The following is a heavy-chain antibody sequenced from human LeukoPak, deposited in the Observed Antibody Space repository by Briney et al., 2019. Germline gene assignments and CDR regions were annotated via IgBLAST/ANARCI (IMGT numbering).Heavy chain of an antibody. J-gene: IGHJ4*02. Sequence: GAPVKGSCKASVYTFTRHYMHWVRQAPGQRLEWMGWINPNSGGTNYAQKFQGRVTMTRDTSISTAYMELSRLRSDDTAVYYCARADPVAYWGQGTQVTVSS. CDR2: INPNSGGT. CDR3: ARADPVAY. V-gene: IGHV1-2*02. CDR1: VYTFTRHY.